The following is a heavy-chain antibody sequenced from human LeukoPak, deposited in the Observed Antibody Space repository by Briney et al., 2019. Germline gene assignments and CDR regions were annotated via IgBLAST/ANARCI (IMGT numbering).Heavy chain of an antibody. Sequence: GGSLRLSCAASGFTFSNYAMSWVRQAPGKGLEWVANIKQDGSEKYYVDSVEGRFTISRDNAKNSLYLQMNSLRAEDTAVYYCAREPIAAAGTDYWGQGTLVTVSS. CDR2: IKQDGSEK. D-gene: IGHD6-13*01. J-gene: IGHJ4*02. CDR3: AREPIAAAGTDY. CDR1: GFTFSNYA. V-gene: IGHV3-7*01.